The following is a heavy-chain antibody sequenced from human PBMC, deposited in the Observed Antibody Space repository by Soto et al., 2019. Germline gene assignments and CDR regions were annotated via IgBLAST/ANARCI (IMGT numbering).Heavy chain of an antibody. CDR1: GGSFSGYY. J-gene: IGHJ4*02. V-gene: IGHV4-34*01. CDR2: INHSGST. D-gene: IGHD2-15*01. CDR3: ARTKLCSGGSCSALYYFDY. Sequence: PSETLSLTCAVYGGSFSGYYWSWIRQPPGKGLEWIGEINHSGSTNYNPSLKSRVTISVDTSKNQFSLKLSSVTAADTAVYYCARTKLCSGGSCSALYYFDYWGQGTLVTVSS.